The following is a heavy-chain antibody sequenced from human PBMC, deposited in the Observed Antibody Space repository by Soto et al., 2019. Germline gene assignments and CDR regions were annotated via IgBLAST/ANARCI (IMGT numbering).Heavy chain of an antibody. CDR2: IKQDGSEK. J-gene: IGHJ4*02. V-gene: IGHV3-7*01. CDR3: ASQGLRFLEWQDY. CDR1: GFTFSSYW. Sequence: GGSLRLSCAASGFTFSSYWMSWVRQAPGKGLEWVANIKQDGSEKYYVDSVKGRFTISRDNAKNSLYLQMNSLRAEDTAVYYCASQGLRFLEWQDYWGQGTLVTVSS. D-gene: IGHD3-3*01.